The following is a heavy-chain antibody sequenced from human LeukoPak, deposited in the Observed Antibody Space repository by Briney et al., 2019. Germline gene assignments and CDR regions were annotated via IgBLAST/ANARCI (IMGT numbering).Heavy chain of an antibody. J-gene: IGHJ6*02. Sequence: GGSLRLSCAASGFTFSSYAMSWVRQAPGKGREGVSAISGSGGSTYYADSVKGRFTISRDNSKNTLYLQMNSLRAEDTAVYYCAMPGDGDYGGPRYYYYGMDVWGQGTTVTVSS. D-gene: IGHD4-17*01. V-gene: IGHV3-23*01. CDR1: GFTFSSYA. CDR2: ISGSGGST. CDR3: AMPGDGDYGGPRYYYYGMDV.